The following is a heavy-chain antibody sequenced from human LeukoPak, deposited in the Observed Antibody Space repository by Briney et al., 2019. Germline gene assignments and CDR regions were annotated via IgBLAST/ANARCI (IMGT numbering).Heavy chain of an antibody. CDR3: ARDFGWLSGFDN. CDR2: ISYDGTNK. CDR1: GFTFSSYA. J-gene: IGHJ4*02. Sequence: GRSLRLSCAASGFTFSSYAIHWVRQAPRKGLEWVEIISYDGTNKYYADSVRGRFTISRDNSKNALYLQMNSLRAEDTAVYYCARDFGWLSGFDNWGQGTLVTVSS. V-gene: IGHV3-30-3*01. D-gene: IGHD3-9*01.